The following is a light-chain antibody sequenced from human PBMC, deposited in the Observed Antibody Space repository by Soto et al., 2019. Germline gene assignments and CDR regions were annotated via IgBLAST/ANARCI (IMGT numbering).Light chain of an antibody. Sequence: DIQMTQSPSSLSASVGDRVTITCRVSQSISSYLNWYQQKPGKAPEVLIFATSTLQSGVPSRFSGTGSGTDFTLTISSLQPEDFATYFCQQTYRTPITFGQGTRLEIK. CDR2: ATS. CDR3: QQTYRTPIT. J-gene: IGKJ5*01. CDR1: QSISSY. V-gene: IGKV1-39*01.